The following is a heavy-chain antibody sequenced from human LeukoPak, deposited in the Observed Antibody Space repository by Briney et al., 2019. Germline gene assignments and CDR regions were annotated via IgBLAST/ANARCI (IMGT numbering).Heavy chain of an antibody. Sequence: PSETLSLTCDVYGGSFSGYYWSWIRQPPGKGLEWIGEINHSGSTNYNPSLKSRVTISVDTSKNQFSLNVMSVTAADTAVYYCAKRLRLGPNQYHMDVWGKGTTVTVSS. CDR2: INHSGST. CDR3: AKRLRLGPNQYHMDV. J-gene: IGHJ6*03. V-gene: IGHV4-34*01. D-gene: IGHD1-14*01. CDR1: GGSFSGYY.